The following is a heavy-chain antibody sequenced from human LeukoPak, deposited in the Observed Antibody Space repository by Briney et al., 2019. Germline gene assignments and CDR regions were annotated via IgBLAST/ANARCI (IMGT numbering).Heavy chain of an antibody. Sequence: ASVKVSCKASGYTFTGYYMHWVRQAPGKGLEWMGRIYPNSGGTKYARKFQGRVTMTRDTFISTAYMELSTLRSDDTAVYYCARVVEDRNWYCDLWGRGTLVTVSS. CDR2: IYPNSGGT. V-gene: IGHV1-2*06. CDR3: ARVVEDRNWYCDL. J-gene: IGHJ2*01. D-gene: IGHD2-2*01. CDR1: GYTFTGYY.